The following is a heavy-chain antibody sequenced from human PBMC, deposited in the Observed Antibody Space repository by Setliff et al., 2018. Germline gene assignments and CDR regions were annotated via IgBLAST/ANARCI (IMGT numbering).Heavy chain of an antibody. CDR2: IGAYTGNT. Sequence: GASVKVSCKASGYTLINYGISWVRQAPGQGLEWMGWIGAYTGNTNYAQKFQGRVTMTTDTSTSTAYMELRSLRSEDTAVYYCVRINFYVSSGFYYASDYWGQGTVVTVSS. CDR3: VRINFYVSSGFYYASDY. D-gene: IGHD3-22*01. CDR1: GYTLINYG. V-gene: IGHV1-18*01. J-gene: IGHJ4*02.